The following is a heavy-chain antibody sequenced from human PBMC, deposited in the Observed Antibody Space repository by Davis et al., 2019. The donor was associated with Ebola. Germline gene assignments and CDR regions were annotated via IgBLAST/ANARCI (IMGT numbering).Heavy chain of an antibody. D-gene: IGHD6-19*01. CDR3: ARESYGYTSGLRTPHWFDP. J-gene: IGHJ5*02. V-gene: IGHV1-69*13. CDR2: IIPIFGTA. CDR1: AGTFSSYA. Sequence: AASAKVSCKASAGTFSSYAISWVRQAPGQGLEWMGGIIPIFGTANYAQRFHGRVTITADESTSTAYMELSSLRSEDTAVYYCARESYGYTSGLRTPHWFDPWGQGTLVTVSS.